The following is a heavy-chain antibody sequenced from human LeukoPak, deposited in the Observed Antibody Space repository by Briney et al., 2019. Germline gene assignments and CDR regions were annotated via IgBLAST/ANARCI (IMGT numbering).Heavy chain of an antibody. D-gene: IGHD3-3*01. CDR2: ISSSSSYI. CDR1: GFTFGSYS. CDR3: ASLDLDFWSGYYKGDY. V-gene: IGHV3-21*01. J-gene: IGHJ4*02. Sequence: GGALRLSCAASGFTFGSYSMNWVRQAPGKGLEWVSSISSSSSYIYYADSVKGRFTISRDNAKNSLYLQMNSLRAEDTAVYYCASLDLDFWSGYYKGDYWGQGSLVTVSS.